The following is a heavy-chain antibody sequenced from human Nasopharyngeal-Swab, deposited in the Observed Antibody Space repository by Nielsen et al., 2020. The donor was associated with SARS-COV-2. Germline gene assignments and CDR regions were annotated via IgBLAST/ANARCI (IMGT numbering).Heavy chain of an antibody. V-gene: IGHV3-74*01. J-gene: IGHJ4*02. CDR3: AKDPAKDYYDSSGYLDY. D-gene: IGHD3-22*01. CDR2: INSDGSST. Sequence: VRQAPGKGLVWVSRINSDGSSTSYADSEKGRFTISRDNAKNSLYLQMNSLRAEDTALYYCAKDPAKDYYDSSGYLDYWGQGTLVTVSS.